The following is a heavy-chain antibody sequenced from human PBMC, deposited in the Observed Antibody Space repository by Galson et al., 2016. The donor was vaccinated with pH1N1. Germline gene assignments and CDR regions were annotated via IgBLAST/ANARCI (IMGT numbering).Heavy chain of an antibody. V-gene: IGHV3-43*01. D-gene: IGHD3-16*01. CDR1: GFTFHDYT. CDR2: VSWDGGST. CDR3: AKEIQRGSYGMDV. J-gene: IGHJ6*02. Sequence: SLRLSCAASGFTFHDYTMHWVRQTPGKGLEWVSLVSWDGGSTYYADYVKGRFTVSRDNSKNSLYLQMNSLRSEDTALYYCAKEIQRGSYGMDVWGRGTLLTVSS.